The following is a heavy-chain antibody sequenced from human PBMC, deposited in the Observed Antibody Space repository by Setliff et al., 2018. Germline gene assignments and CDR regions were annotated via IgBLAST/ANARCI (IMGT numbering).Heavy chain of an antibody. V-gene: IGHV3-21*01. CDR1: GFTFSSYG. Sequence: GGSLRLSCAASGFTFSSYGMIWVRQAPGKGLEWVTAISSSSTYIFYADSVKGRFTISRDNARNALYLQMNNLRTEDTAVYYCARRLPYFGMDVWGQGTTVTVSS. CDR3: ARRLPYFGMDV. J-gene: IGHJ6*02. D-gene: IGHD2-15*01. CDR2: ISSSSTYI.